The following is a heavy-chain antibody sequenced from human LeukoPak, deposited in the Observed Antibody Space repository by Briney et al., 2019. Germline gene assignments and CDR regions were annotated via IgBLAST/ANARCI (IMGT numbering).Heavy chain of an antibody. CDR1: GGSFSGYY. J-gene: IGHJ3*02. Sequence: SETLSLTCAIYGGSFSGYYWNWIRQSPGKGLEWIGEINHSGSTHYNPSLRSRVTISVDTSKNQFSLKLSSMTAADTAVYYCARFPCSGDSCYSGIRAFDIWGQGTMVTVSS. CDR3: ARFPCSGDSCYSGIRAFDI. D-gene: IGHD2-15*01. CDR2: INHSGST. V-gene: IGHV4-34*01.